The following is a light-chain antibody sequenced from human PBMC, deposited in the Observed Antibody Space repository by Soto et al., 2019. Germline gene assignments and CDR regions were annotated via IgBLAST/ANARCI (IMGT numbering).Light chain of an antibody. J-gene: IGLJ1*01. CDR2: EVS. CDR1: TSDVGGYNY. Sequence: QSALTHHASVSGAPGQSITISCTGTTSDVGGYNYVSWYQQHPGKAPKLMIYEVSNRPSGVSNRFSGSKSGNTASLTISGLQAEDEADYYCSSYTSSSTPYVFGTGTKVTVL. CDR3: SSYTSSSTPYV. V-gene: IGLV2-14*01.